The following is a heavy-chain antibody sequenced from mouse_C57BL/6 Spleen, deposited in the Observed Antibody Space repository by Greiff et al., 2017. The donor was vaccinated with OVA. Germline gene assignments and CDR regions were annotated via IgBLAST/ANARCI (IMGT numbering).Heavy chain of an antibody. CDR2: INPNNGGT. D-gene: IGHD1-3*01. CDR1: GYTFTDYY. CDR3: ARRGKDAFDY. J-gene: IGHJ2*01. Sequence: EVQLQQSGPELVKPGASVKISCKASGYTFTDYYMNWVKQSHGKSLEWIGDINPNNGGTSYNQKFKGKATLTVDKSSSTAYMELRSLTSEDSAVYYCARRGKDAFDYWGQGTTLTVSS. V-gene: IGHV1-26*01.